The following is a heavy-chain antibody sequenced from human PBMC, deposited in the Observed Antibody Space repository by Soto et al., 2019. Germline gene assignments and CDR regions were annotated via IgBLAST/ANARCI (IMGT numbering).Heavy chain of an antibody. J-gene: IGHJ5*02. Sequence: KPSETLSLTCTVCGGSISSGYYYWSWIRQPPGKGLEWIGYTYYSGSTYYNPSLKSRVTISVDTSKNQFSLKLSSVTAADTAVYYCARATERIKIFGVVIGTDGFDPWGQGTLVTV. V-gene: IGHV4-30-4*01. D-gene: IGHD3-3*01. CDR3: ARATERIKIFGVVIGTDGFDP. CDR1: GGSISSGYYY. CDR2: TYYSGST.